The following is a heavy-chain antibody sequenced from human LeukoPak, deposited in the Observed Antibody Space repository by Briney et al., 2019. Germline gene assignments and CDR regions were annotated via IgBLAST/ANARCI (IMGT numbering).Heavy chain of an antibody. CDR1: GGTFSSYA. D-gene: IGHD2-2*01. CDR3: ARDSRGCSSTSCSPVDWFDP. Sequence: AASVKVSCKASGGTFSSYAISWVRQAPGQGLEWMGGIIPIFGTANYAQKFQGRVTITADESTSTAYMELSSLRSEDTAVYYCARDSRGCSSTSCSPVDWFDPWGQGTLVTVSS. J-gene: IGHJ5*02. V-gene: IGHV1-69*13. CDR2: IIPIFGTA.